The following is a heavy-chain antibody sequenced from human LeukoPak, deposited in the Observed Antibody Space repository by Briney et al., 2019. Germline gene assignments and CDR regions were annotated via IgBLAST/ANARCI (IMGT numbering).Heavy chain of an antibody. V-gene: IGHV3-30*18. D-gene: IGHD3-16*02. CDR1: GFTFSSYG. Sequence: GGSLRLSCAASGFTFSSYGMHWVRQAPGKGLEWVAVISYDGSNKYYADSVKGRFTISRDNSKNTLYLQMNSLRAEDTAVYYCAKERLSTPGGYYSAYWGQGTLVTVSS. CDR2: ISYDGSNK. J-gene: IGHJ4*02. CDR3: AKERLSTPGGYYSAY.